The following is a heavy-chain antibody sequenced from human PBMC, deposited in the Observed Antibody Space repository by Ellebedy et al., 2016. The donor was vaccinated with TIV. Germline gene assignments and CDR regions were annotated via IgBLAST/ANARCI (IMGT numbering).Heavy chain of an antibody. CDR2: IYDRETT. Sequence: MPSETLSLTCSVPGDSTAWNNWAWIGQPQGKGLEWIGCIYDRETTRYNPSLRSRITISQDTSKNQFSLTLTSVTAADTAVYYCAKYTTGGGGRGFWGPGTVVTVSS. D-gene: IGHD3-22*01. CDR3: AKYTTGGGGRGF. CDR1: GDSTAWNN. V-gene: IGHV4-59*08. J-gene: IGHJ3*01.